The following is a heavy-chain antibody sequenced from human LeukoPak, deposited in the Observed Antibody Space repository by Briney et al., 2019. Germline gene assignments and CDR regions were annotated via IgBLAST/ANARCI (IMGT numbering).Heavy chain of an antibody. CDR2: INHSGST. J-gene: IGHJ3*02. Sequence: SETLSLTCAVYGGSFSGYYWSWIRQPPGKGLEWIGEINHSGSTNYNPSLKSRVTISVDTSKNQFSLKLSSVTAADTAVYYCARHARGVVVVPAAMSKRWWSAFDIWGQGTMVTVSS. D-gene: IGHD2-2*01. CDR3: ARHARGVVVVPAAMSKRWWSAFDI. V-gene: IGHV4-34*01. CDR1: GGSFSGYY.